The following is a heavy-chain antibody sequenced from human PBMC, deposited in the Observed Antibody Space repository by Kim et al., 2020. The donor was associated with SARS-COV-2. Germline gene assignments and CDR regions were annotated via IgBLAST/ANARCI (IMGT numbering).Heavy chain of an antibody. V-gene: IGHV3-30-3*01. Sequence: GGSLRLSCAASGFTFSSYAMHWVRQAPGKGLEWVAVISYDGSNKYYADSVKGRFTISRDNSKNTLYLQMNSLGAEDTAVYYCARTCSGSYYYGMDVWGQGTTVTVSS. D-gene: IGHD1-26*01. CDR1: GFTFSSYA. CDR3: ARTCSGSYYYGMDV. CDR2: ISYDGSNK. J-gene: IGHJ6*02.